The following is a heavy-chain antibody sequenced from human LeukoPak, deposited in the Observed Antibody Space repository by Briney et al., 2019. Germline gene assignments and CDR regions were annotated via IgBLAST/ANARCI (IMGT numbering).Heavy chain of an antibody. Sequence: PETLSLTCTVSGGSISSYYWSWIRQPPGKGLEWIGYIYYSGSTNYNPSLKSRVTISVDTSKNQFSLKLSSVTAADTAVYYCARGGRLWFGEFYYGMDVWGQGTTVTVSS. J-gene: IGHJ6*02. CDR2: IYYSGST. CDR1: GGSISSYY. D-gene: IGHD3-10*01. V-gene: IGHV4-59*01. CDR3: ARGGRLWFGEFYYGMDV.